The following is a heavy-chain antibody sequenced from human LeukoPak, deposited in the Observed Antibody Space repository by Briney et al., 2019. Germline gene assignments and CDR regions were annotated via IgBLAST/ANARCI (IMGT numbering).Heavy chain of an antibody. CDR2: IKQDGSEK. J-gene: IGHJ4*02. Sequence: SGGSLRLSCEASGFTFTSYWMAWVRQAPGKGLEWVANIKQDGSEKYYVDSVKGRFTISRDNAKNSLYLQMNSLRAEDTAVYYCAREDYYDSSGYSHFDYWGQGTLVTVSS. D-gene: IGHD3-22*01. V-gene: IGHV3-7*01. CDR1: GFTFTSYW. CDR3: AREDYYDSSGYSHFDY.